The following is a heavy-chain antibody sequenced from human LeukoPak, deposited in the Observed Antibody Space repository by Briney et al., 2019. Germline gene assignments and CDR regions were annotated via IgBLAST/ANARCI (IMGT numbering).Heavy chain of an antibody. Sequence: SETLSLTCTVSGGSISSYYWSWIRQPPGKGLEWIGHIYYSGSTNYNPSLKSRVTISVDTSKHQFSLKLSSVTAADTAVYYCALPSLEGDAFDIWGQGTMVTVSS. D-gene: IGHD5-24*01. CDR3: ALPSLEGDAFDI. V-gene: IGHV4-59*01. CDR1: GGSISSYY. J-gene: IGHJ3*02. CDR2: IYYSGST.